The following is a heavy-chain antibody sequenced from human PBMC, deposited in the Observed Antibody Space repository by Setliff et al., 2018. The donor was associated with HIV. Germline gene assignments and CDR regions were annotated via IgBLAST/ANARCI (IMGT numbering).Heavy chain of an antibody. CDR1: GGSINRSNYY. Sequence: SETLSLTCTVPGGSINRSNYYWGWIRQPPGKGLEWIGTISYTGSTYYDPSLKSRVTISLDTSKNQFFLKLSSVTAPDTAIYYCARQTWEYYDTLTGYYRSPKNFDSWAREPRSPSPQ. V-gene: IGHV4-39*01. CDR3: ARQTWEYYDTLTGYYRSPKNFDS. J-gene: IGHJ4*02. CDR2: ISYTGST. D-gene: IGHD3-9*01.